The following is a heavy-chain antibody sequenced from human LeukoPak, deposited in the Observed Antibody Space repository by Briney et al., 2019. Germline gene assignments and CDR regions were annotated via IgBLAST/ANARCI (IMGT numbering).Heavy chain of an antibody. CDR1: GGSIRSSNYY. D-gene: IGHD3-22*01. J-gene: IGHJ4*02. CDR2: IYYSGST. CDR3: AREGGDNHYYNSSGYYYPFDY. V-gene: IGHV4-39*07. Sequence: PSETLSLTCTVSGGSIRSSNYYWGWIRQPPGKGLQWIGSIYYSGSTYYNPSLKSRVTISVDTSKNQFSLKLSSVTAADTAVYYCAREGGDNHYYNSSGYYYPFDYWGQGTLVTVSS.